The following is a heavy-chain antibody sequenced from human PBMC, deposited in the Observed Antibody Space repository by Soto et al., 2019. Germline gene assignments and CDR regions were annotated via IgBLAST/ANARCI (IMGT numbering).Heavy chain of an antibody. Sequence: QVQLVESGGGVVQPGRSLRLSCAASGFTFSSYGMHWVRQAPGKGLEWVAVISYDGSNKYYADSVKGRFTISRDNSKNRLYLQMNSLRAEDTAVYYCAKVATTVKFDYWGQGTLVTVSS. CDR3: AKVATTVKFDY. J-gene: IGHJ4*02. D-gene: IGHD4-17*01. V-gene: IGHV3-30*18. CDR1: GFTFSSYG. CDR2: ISYDGSNK.